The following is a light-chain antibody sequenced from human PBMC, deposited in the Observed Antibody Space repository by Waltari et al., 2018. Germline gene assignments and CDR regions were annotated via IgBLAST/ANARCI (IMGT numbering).Light chain of an antibody. CDR3: QSYDINNHVI. V-gene: IGLV6-57*03. CDR1: SGNIAYTY. Sequence: NFILTQPHSVSGSPGRAVTISCARSSGNIAYTYVQWSQQRPGSAPTVIIYEDDQRPSGVPDRFSGSIDRSSNSASLTISELKTEDEADYYCQSYDINNHVIFGEGTKLTVL. J-gene: IGLJ2*01. CDR2: EDD.